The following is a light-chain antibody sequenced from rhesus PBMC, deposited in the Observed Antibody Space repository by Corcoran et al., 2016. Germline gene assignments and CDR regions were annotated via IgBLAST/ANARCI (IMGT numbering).Light chain of an antibody. V-gene: IGLV2-13*02. CDR3: SSYGSGSTYI. Sequence: QSAPTQPPSVSGSPGQSVTISCTGTSSDVGGYNYVSWYQQHPGKAPKLMIYEVSKRPSGVSDRFSGSKSGSTASLTISGLQAEDEADYYCSSYGSGSTYIFGDGTRLTVL. J-gene: IGLJ1*01. CDR2: EVS. CDR1: SSDVGGYNY.